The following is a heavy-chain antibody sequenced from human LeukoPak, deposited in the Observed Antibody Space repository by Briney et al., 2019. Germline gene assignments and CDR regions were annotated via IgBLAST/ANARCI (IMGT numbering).Heavy chain of an antibody. J-gene: IGHJ3*02. CDR2: MSFDGSTK. CDR1: GFTFSSYG. CDR3: AKAYYRGTRRDSLHI. D-gene: IGHD1-26*01. Sequence: PGGSLRLSCAASGFTFSSYGMHWVRQAPGKGLEWLSFMSFDGSTKYYAESVQGRITTSRDISKNTLYLQMNSLRDEDTAVYYCAKAYYRGTRRDSLHIWGQGTMVTVSS. V-gene: IGHV3-30*02.